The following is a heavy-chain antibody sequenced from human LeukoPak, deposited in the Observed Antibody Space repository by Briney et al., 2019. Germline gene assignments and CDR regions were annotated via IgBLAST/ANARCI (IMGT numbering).Heavy chain of an antibody. J-gene: IGHJ3*02. Sequence: SQTLSLTCAISGDSVSSNSGAWNWIRQYPPRGLEWLGRTYYRSRWSNDYALSVSSRITINPDTSKNQFFLHLNSVTPEDTAVYYCAREVAGTYSFDIWGQGTMVTVSS. CDR1: GDSVSSNSGA. V-gene: IGHV6-1*01. CDR3: AREVAGTYSFDI. D-gene: IGHD6-13*01. CDR2: TYYRSRWSN.